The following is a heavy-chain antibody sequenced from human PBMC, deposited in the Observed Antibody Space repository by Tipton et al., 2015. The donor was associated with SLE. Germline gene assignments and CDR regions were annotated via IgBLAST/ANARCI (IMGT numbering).Heavy chain of an antibody. J-gene: IGHJ3*02. V-gene: IGHV4-39*01. CDR2: IYYSGST. D-gene: IGHD2-2*01. Sequence: TLSLTCTVSGGSISSSSYYWGWIRQPPGKGLEWIGNIYYSGSTYYNPSLKSRVTISVDTSKNQFSLKLCSVTAADTAVYYCARRPSPGASDIWGQGTMVTVSS. CDR1: GGSISSSSYY. CDR3: ARRPSPGASDI.